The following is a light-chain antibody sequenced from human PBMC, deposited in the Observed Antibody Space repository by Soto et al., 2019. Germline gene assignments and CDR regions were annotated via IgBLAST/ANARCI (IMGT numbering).Light chain of an antibody. Sequence: QSALTQPASVSRSPGQSITISCTGTSSDVGGYNYVSWYQQHPGEAPKLMIYDVSNRPSGVSNRFSGSKSGNTASLTISGLQAEDEADYYCSSYTSSSTLFGGGTKVTVL. J-gene: IGLJ2*01. CDR2: DVS. CDR1: SSDVGGYNY. CDR3: SSYTSSSTL. V-gene: IGLV2-14*01.